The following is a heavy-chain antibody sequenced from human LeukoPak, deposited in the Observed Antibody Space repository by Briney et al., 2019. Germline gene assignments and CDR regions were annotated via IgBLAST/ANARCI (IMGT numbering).Heavy chain of an antibody. Sequence: KPGRSLRLSCAASGFTFSSYSMNWVRQAPGKGLEWVSSISSSSSYIYYADSVKGRFTISRDNAKISLYLQMNSLRAEDTAVYYCARYLPMVRGVPNFGMDVWGQGATVTVSS. V-gene: IGHV3-21*01. CDR1: GFTFSSYS. J-gene: IGHJ6*02. CDR3: ARYLPMVRGVPNFGMDV. D-gene: IGHD3-10*01. CDR2: ISSSSSYI.